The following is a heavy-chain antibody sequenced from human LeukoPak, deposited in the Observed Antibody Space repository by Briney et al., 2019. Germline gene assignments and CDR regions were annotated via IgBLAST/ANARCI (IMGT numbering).Heavy chain of an antibody. CDR1: GGSISSYY. Sequence: PSEALSLTCTVSGGSISSYYWSWIRQPPGKGLEWIGYISYSGSTNFNPSLKSRVTISVDTSKNQFSLKLSSVTDADTAVYYCAREGTAGTNLNWFDPWGQGTLVTVSS. V-gene: IGHV4-59*01. CDR3: AREGTAGTNLNWFDP. CDR2: ISYSGST. D-gene: IGHD1-1*01. J-gene: IGHJ5*02.